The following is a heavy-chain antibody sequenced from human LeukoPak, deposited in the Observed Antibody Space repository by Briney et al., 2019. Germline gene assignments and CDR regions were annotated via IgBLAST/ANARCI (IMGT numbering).Heavy chain of an antibody. CDR1: GYTFSIYG. CDR3: ARRGYSGHSQGADDY. D-gene: IGHD4-23*01. V-gene: IGHV1-18*01. Sequence: ASVKVSCKASGYTFSIYGFSWVRQAPGQGLEWMGWISAYNGNTNYAQKFQGRVTMTTDTSTSTAHMELRSLRSDDTAVYYCARRGYSGHSQGADDYCGQGTLATVSS. CDR2: ISAYNGNT. J-gene: IGHJ4*02.